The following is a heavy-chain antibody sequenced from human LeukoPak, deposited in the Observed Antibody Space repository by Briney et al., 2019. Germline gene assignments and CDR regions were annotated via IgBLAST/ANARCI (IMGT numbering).Heavy chain of an antibody. D-gene: IGHD1-26*01. J-gene: IGHJ4*02. CDR2: IYYSGTT. CDR1: GGSISSSGYY. V-gene: IGHV4-39*01. CDR3: ARRDGSLTD. Sequence: PSETLSLTCTVSGGSISSSGYYWGWIRQPPGKGLEWIGSIYYSGTTYYNPSLKSRVTISTDTSKNQFSLKLRSVTAADTAVYYCARRDGSLTDWGQEIQVTVSS.